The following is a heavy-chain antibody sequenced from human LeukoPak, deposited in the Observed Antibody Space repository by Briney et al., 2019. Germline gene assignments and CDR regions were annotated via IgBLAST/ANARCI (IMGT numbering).Heavy chain of an antibody. CDR3: ARAIAAADT. Sequence: SETLSLTCAVYGGSFSGYYWSWIREPPGKGLEWIGEINHSGSTNYNPSLKSRVTISVDTSKNQFSLKLSSMTAADTAVYYCARAIAAADTWGQGTLVTVSS. J-gene: IGHJ4*02. D-gene: IGHD6-13*01. V-gene: IGHV4-34*01. CDR2: INHSGST. CDR1: GGSFSGYY.